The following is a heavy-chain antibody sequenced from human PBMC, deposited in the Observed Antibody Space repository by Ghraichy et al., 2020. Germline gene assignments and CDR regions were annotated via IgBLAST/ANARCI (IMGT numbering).Heavy chain of an antibody. V-gene: IGHV1-18*04. CDR3: ARDPLDGYSSSWYFEGNWFDP. D-gene: IGHD6-13*01. J-gene: IGHJ5*02. CDR1: GYTFTSYG. CDR2: ISAYNCNT. Sequence: ASVKVSCKASGYTFTSYGISWVRQAPGQGLEWMGWISAYNCNTNYAQKLQGRVTMTTDTSTSTAYMELRSLRSDDTAVYYCARDPLDGYSSSWYFEGNWFDPWGQGTLVTVSS.